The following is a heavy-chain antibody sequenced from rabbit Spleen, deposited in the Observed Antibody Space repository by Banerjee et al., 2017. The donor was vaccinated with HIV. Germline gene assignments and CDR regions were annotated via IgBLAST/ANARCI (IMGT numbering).Heavy chain of an antibody. Sequence: EQLEESGGGLVKPEGSLTLTCKASGVSFSDKDVMCWVRQAPGKGLEWIACINIVTGKDVYATWAKGRFIMSRTSSTTVTLQMTSLTAADTATYICVRDQAWMLDLWGPGTLVTVS. J-gene: IGHJ4*01. V-gene: IGHV1S45*01. CDR3: VRDQAWMLDL. CDR1: GVSFSDKDV. D-gene: IGHD6-1*01. CDR2: INIVTGKD.